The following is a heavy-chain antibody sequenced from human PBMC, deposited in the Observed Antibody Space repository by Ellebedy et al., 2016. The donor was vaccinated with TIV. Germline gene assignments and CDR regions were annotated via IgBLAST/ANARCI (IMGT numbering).Heavy chain of an antibody. D-gene: IGHD3-9*01. CDR1: GGTFSSYA. CDR3: ARSGDILTGYPTGPFDY. J-gene: IGHJ4*02. CDR2: VIPSFGTA. Sequence: ASVKVSCKASGGTFSSYAISWVRQAPGQGLEWMGGVIPSFGTANYAQKFQGRVTITADESTSTAYMELRSLRSEDTAVYYCARSGDILTGYPTGPFDYWGQGTLVTVSS. V-gene: IGHV1-69*13.